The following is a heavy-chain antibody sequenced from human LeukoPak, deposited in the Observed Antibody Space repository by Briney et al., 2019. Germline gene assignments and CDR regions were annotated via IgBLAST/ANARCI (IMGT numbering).Heavy chain of an antibody. CDR3: SLGDTFGI. J-gene: IGHJ3*02. CDR2: IKQDGSVK. Sequence: GGSLRLSCAASGITFSDYWMTWVRQAPGKGLEWVANIKQDGSVKQYLGSVKGRLTTSRDNAKNSLYLEMNSLRAEDTAVYYCSLGDTFGIWGRGTMVTVSS. V-gene: IGHV3-7*01. D-gene: IGHD2-21*02. CDR1: GITFSDYW.